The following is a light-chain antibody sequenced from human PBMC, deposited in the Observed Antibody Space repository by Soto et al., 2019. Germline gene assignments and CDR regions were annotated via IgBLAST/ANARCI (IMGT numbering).Light chain of an antibody. J-gene: IGKJ5*01. CDR1: QSLSSW. Sequence: DSQMTQSPSTLSACVGDRVTITCRASQSLSSWLAWYQQKPGKAPKLLIYAASTLQSGVPSRFSGSGSGTDFTLTISCLQSEDFATYYCQQYYSYPPTFGQGTRLEIK. V-gene: IGKV1-5*01. CDR3: QQYYSYPPT. CDR2: AAS.